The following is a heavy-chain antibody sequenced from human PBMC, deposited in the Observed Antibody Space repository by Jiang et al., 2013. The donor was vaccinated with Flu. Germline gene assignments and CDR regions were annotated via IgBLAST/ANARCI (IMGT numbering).Heavy chain of an antibody. D-gene: IGHD6-13*01. V-gene: IGHV4-34*01. CDR1: GGSFSTYY. CDR2: ITHTGNT. Sequence: LLKPSETLSLTCAVYGGSFSTYYWIWIRQPPGKGLEWIGEITHTGNTNYNPSLKSRVTISVDKSKNQFSLKLNSVTAADTAVYYCAREQLVARGAFDIWGQETMVTVSS. J-gene: IGHJ3*02. CDR3: AREQLVARGAFDI.